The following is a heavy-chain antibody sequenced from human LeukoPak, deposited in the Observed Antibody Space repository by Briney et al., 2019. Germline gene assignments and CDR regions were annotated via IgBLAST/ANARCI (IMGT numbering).Heavy chain of an antibody. CDR1: GFTFSSYE. V-gene: IGHV3-48*03. Sequence: PGGSLRLSCAASGFTFSSYEMNWVRQAPGKGLEWVSYISSSGSTIYYADSVKGRFTISRDNAKNSLYLQMNSLRAEDTAVYYCARNTPSVEMATISLFDYWGQGTLVTVSS. CDR3: ARNTPSVEMATISLFDY. J-gene: IGHJ4*02. CDR2: ISSSGSTI. D-gene: IGHD5-24*01.